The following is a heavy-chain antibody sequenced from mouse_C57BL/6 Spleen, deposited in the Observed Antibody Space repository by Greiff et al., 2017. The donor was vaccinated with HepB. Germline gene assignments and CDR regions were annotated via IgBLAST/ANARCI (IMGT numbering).Heavy chain of an antibody. Sequence: VQLKESGPGLVKPSQSLSLTCSVTGYSITSGYYWNWIRQFPGNKLEWMGYISYDGSNNYNPSLKNRISITRDTSKNQFFLKLNSVTTEDTATYYCASLYYALDYWGQGTTLTVSS. D-gene: IGHD2-1*01. J-gene: IGHJ2*01. CDR2: ISYDGSN. V-gene: IGHV3-6*01. CDR3: ASLYYALDY. CDR1: GYSITSGYY.